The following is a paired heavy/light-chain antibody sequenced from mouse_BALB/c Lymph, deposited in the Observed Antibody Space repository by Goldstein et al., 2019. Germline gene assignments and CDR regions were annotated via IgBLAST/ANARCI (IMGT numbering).Heavy chain of an antibody. Sequence: EVQLVESGGGLVKPGGSLKLSCAASGFTFSDYYMYWVRQTPEKRLEWVATISDGGSYTYYPDSVKGRFTISRDNAKNNLYLQMSSLKSEDTAMYYCARDRTFAYWGQGTLVTVSA. J-gene: IGHJ3*01. V-gene: IGHV5-4*02. CDR1: GFTFSDYY. CDR3: ARDRTFAY. CDR2: ISDGGSYT.
Light chain of an antibody. CDR1: QSLVHSNGNTY. CDR2: KVS. V-gene: IGKV1-110*01. J-gene: IGKJ4*01. Sequence: DVVMTQTPLSLPVSLGDQASISCRSSQSLVHSNGNTYLHWYLQKPGQSPKLLIYKVSNRFSGVPDRFSGSGSGTDFTLKISRVEAEDLGVYFCSQSTHVPFTFGSGTKLEIK. CDR3: SQSTHVPFT.